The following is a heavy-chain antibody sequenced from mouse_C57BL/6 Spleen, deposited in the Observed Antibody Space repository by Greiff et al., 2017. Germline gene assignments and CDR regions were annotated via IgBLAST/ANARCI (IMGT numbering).Heavy chain of an antibody. J-gene: IGHJ4*01. CDR1: GFTFSDYG. CDR3: ASTTPRASNPIHY. D-gene: IGHD6-1*01. Sequence: EVMLVVSGGGSVKPGGSLKLSCAASGFTFSDYGMHWVRQAPEKGLEWVAYISSGSSTIYYADTVKGRFTISRHNAKNTLFLQITSLRSEDTAMYYYASTTPRASNPIHYWYQVTSLTISS. V-gene: IGHV5-17*01. CDR2: ISSGSSTI.